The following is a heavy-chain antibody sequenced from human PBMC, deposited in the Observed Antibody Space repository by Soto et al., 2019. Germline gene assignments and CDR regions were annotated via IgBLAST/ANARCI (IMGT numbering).Heavy chain of an antibody. CDR2: IYWDDDK. D-gene: IGHD2-21*02. CDR3: VQSRCGGDCLQSYSSHSYYGLDV. J-gene: IGHJ6*02. Sequence: QITLKESGPTLVKPTQTLTLTCTFSGLSLSTTGVGVGWIRQPPGKALEWLALIYWDDDKRYSPSLKSRLTITKDTSKTQVVLTRTNMDPVDTATYYCVQSRCGGDCLQSYSSHSYYGLDVWGQGTTVTVSS. CDR1: GLSLSTTGVG. V-gene: IGHV2-5*02.